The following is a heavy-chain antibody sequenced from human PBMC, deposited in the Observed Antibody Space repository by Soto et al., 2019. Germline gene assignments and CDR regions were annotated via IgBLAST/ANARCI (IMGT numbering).Heavy chain of an antibody. V-gene: IGHV3-9*01. CDR3: AKAPTSNWPNGRFDP. D-gene: IGHD6-13*01. CDR2: ISWNSGSI. J-gene: IGHJ5*02. Sequence: EVQLVESGGGLVQPGRSLRLSCAACGFTFADYAMHWVRQVPGKGLEWVSGISWNSGSIGYADSVKGRFILSRDNAKNSLYLQMNSLRTDDTALYYCAKAPTSNWPNGRFDPWGQGTLVTVSS. CDR1: GFTFADYA.